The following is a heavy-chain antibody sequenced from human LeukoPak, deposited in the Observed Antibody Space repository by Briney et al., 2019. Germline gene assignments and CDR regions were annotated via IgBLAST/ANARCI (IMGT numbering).Heavy chain of an antibody. Sequence: SETLSLTCTVSGGSISSYYWSWIRQPAGKGLEWIGRIYTSGSTNYNPSLKSRVTMSVDTSKNQFSLKLSSVTAADTAVYYCARGHPLDSSGYLPPDYWGQGTLVTVSS. CDR2: IYTSGST. CDR1: GGSISSYY. D-gene: IGHD3-22*01. CDR3: ARGHPLDSSGYLPPDY. V-gene: IGHV4-4*07. J-gene: IGHJ4*02.